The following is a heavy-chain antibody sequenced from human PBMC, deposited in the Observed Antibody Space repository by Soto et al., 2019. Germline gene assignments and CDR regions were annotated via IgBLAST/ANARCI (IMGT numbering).Heavy chain of an antibody. CDR2: IYPSDSYT. V-gene: IGHV5-10-1*01. Sequence: PGESLKISCQVSGYKFSTYWISWVRQMPGKGLEWMGRIYPSDSYTMYSPSFQGHVTISTDKSNSTAYLQWSSLRASETAIYYCESNNRSYSDSDDWSVSWGQGTPVTVSS. CDR1: GYKFSTYW. D-gene: IGHD3-16*01. J-gene: IGHJ5*02. CDR3: ESNNRSYSDSDDWSVS.